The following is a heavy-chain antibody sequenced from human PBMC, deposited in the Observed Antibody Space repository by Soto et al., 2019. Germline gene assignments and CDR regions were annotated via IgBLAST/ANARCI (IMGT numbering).Heavy chain of an antibody. D-gene: IGHD6-19*01. CDR1: GDSVSSNSAA. CDR2: TYYRSKWYN. J-gene: IGHJ6*02. V-gene: IGHV6-1*01. Sequence: SQTLSLTCAISGDSVSSNSAAWNWIRQSPSRGLEWLGRTYYRSKWYNDYAVSVKSRITINPDTSKNQFSLQLNSVIPEDTAVYYCARGSEPNSSGWYLSSYGMDVWGQGTTVTVSS. CDR3: ARGSEPNSSGWYLSSYGMDV.